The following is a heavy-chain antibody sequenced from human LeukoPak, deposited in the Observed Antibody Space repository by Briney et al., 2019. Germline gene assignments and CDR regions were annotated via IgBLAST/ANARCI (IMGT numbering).Heavy chain of an antibody. Sequence: ASVKASGKASGYTFPSYAINWGRQAPGQRLRWMGWINTNTGYPTYAQGFTGRFVFSLDTSVSTAYLQISSLKAEDTAVYYCARDASRAVAGSFDYWGQGTLVTVSS. CDR3: ARDASRAVAGSFDY. J-gene: IGHJ4*02. V-gene: IGHV7-4-1*02. CDR1: GYTFPSYA. CDR2: INTNTGYP. D-gene: IGHD6-19*01.